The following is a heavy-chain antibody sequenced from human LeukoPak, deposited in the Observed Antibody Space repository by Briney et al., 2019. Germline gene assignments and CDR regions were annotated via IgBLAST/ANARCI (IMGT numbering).Heavy chain of an antibody. V-gene: IGHV3-30*18. CDR2: TPYDGNDQ. CDR3: AKDLYDYVWGSYSPPFDH. D-gene: IGHD3-16*01. CDR1: GFIFRSHG. Sequence: PGGSLRLSCAASGFIFRSHGMHWVRQAPAKGREGVAATPYDGNDQYYGDSVKGRFTISRDNSKNTLYLQMNNLRVEDTAIYYCAKDLYDYVWGSYSPPFDHWGQGTLVTVSS. J-gene: IGHJ4*02.